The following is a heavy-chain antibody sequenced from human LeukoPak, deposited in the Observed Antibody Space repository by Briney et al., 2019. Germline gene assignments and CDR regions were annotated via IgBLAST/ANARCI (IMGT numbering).Heavy chain of an antibody. Sequence: GASVKVSCKASGYTFTSYDINWGRQATGQGLGWMGWVNPNSGNTGYAQKFQGRVTMTRNTSISTAYMELSSLRSEDTAVYYCARNLLLWFGESSSDCFDPWGQGTLVTVSS. CDR3: ARNLLLWFGESSSDCFDP. V-gene: IGHV1-8*01. J-gene: IGHJ5*02. CDR2: VNPNSGNT. D-gene: IGHD3-10*01. CDR1: GYTFTSYD.